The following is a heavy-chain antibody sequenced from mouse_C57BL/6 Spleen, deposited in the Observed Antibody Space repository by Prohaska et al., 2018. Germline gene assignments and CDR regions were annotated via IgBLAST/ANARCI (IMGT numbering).Heavy chain of an antibody. CDR2: ISDGGSYT. Sequence: EVQLVESGGGLVKPGGSLKLSCAASGFTFSSYAMSWVRQTPEKRLEWVATISDGGSYTYYPDNVKGRFTISRDNAKNNLYLQMGHLKSEDTAMYYCAREDSNQGYWYFDVWGTGTTVTVSS. V-gene: IGHV5-4*01. CDR3: AREDSNQGYWYFDV. J-gene: IGHJ1*03. D-gene: IGHD2-5*01. CDR1: GFTFSSYA.